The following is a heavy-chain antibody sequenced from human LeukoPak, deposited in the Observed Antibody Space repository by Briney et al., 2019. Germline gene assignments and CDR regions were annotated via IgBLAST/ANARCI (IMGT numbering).Heavy chain of an antibody. CDR2: IKQDGNEK. CDR3: AKGFSRDVYSYFDY. V-gene: IGHV3-7*03. CDR1: GFTFSSYW. D-gene: IGHD5-24*01. J-gene: IGHJ4*02. Sequence: GGSLRLSCAASGFTFSSYWMSWVRQAPGKGLEWVANIKQDGNEKNYADSVKGRFTISRDNAKNSLYLQMNSLRTEDMALYYCAKGFSRDVYSYFDYWGQGTLVTVSS.